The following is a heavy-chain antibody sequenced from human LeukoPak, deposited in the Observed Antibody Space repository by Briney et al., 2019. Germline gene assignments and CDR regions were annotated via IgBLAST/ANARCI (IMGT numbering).Heavy chain of an antibody. Sequence: GGSLRLSCAASGFTVSCNYMSWVRQAPGKGLEWVSVIYSGGSTYYADSVKGRFTISRDNSKNTLYLQMNSLRAEDTAVYYCARVGTAMAKGHYFDYWGQGTLVTVSS. D-gene: IGHD5-18*01. CDR2: IYSGGST. CDR1: GFTVSCNY. V-gene: IGHV3-53*01. CDR3: ARVGTAMAKGHYFDY. J-gene: IGHJ4*02.